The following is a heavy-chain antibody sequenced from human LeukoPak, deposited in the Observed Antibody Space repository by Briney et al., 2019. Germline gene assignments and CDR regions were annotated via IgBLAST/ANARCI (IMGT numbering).Heavy chain of an antibody. CDR1: GGSISSYC. CDR2: IYYSGST. D-gene: IGHD5-24*01. V-gene: IGHV4-59*01. CDR3: ARSVRWLPSIYYFDY. Sequence: SETLSLTCTVSGGSISSYCWSWIRQPPGKGLEWIGYIYYSGSTNYNPSLKSRVTISVDTSKNQFSLKLSSVTAADTAVYYCARSVRWLPSIYYFDYWGQGTLVTVSS. J-gene: IGHJ4*02.